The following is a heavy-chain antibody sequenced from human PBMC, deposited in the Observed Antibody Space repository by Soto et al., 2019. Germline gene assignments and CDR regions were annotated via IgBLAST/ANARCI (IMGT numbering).Heavy chain of an antibody. J-gene: IGHJ4*02. V-gene: IGHV3-48*01. D-gene: IGHD6-19*01. CDR1: GFIFSTYS. Sequence: GGSLRLSCAASGFIFSTYSMNWVHQGPGKGLEWVSYISSSSSTIFYTDSVKGRFTVSRDNAKNSLYLQMNSLRAEDTAVYYCAGGGGWTLVYWGRGTLVTVSS. CDR3: AGGGGWTLVY. CDR2: ISSSSSTI.